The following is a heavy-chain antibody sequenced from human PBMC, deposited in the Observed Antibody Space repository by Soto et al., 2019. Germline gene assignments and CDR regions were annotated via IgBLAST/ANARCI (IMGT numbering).Heavy chain of an antibody. Sequence: SVKVSCKASGGTFSSYTISWVRQAPGQGLEWMGRINPIRGIANYAQKFQGRVTMTRDKSTSTAYMELSRLRSDDTAVYYFARDRRSSLPPSHYYYYGMDVWGQGTTVTVSS. V-gene: IGHV1-69*04. J-gene: IGHJ6*02. CDR2: INPIRGIA. D-gene: IGHD6-13*01. CDR1: GGTFSSYT. CDR3: ARDRRSSLPPSHYYYYGMDV.